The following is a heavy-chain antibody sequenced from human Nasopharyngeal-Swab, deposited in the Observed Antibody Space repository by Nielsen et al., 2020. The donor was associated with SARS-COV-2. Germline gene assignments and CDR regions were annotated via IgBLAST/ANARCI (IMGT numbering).Heavy chain of an antibody. D-gene: IGHD6-6*01. V-gene: IGHV3-30-3*01. Sequence: GESLKISCAASGFTFSSYAMHWVRQAPGKGLEWVAVISYDGSNKYYADSVKGRFTISRDNSKNTLYLQMNSLRSDDTAVYYCARLTDPREYSSSDAEDYWGQGTLVTVSS. CDR3: ARLTDPREYSSSDAEDY. J-gene: IGHJ4*02. CDR2: ISYDGSNK. CDR1: GFTFSSYA.